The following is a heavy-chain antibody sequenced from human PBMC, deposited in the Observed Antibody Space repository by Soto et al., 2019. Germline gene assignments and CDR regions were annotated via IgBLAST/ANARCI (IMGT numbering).Heavy chain of an antibody. Sequence: GGSLRLSCAASGFTFSSYWMSWVRQAPGKGLEWVAAISDSGGGTYYADSVKGRFTISRDNAKNTLYLQMNSLRAEDTAVYYCAKEGYSYGPTNFDYWGQGTLVTVSS. J-gene: IGHJ4*02. V-gene: IGHV3-23*01. CDR1: GFTFSSYW. CDR3: AKEGYSYGPTNFDY. D-gene: IGHD5-18*01. CDR2: ISDSGGGT.